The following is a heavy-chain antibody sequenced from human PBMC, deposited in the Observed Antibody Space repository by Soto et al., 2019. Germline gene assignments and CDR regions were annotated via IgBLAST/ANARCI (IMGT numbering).Heavy chain of an antibody. V-gene: IGHV1-8*01. Sequence: ASVKVSCKASGYTFTSYDINWVRQATGQGLEWMGWMNPNSGNTGYAQKFQGRVTMTRNTSISTAYMELSSLRSEDTAVYYCARGRGIAAAVIQRDWFDPWGQRTLFT. CDR1: GYTFTSYD. CDR3: ARGRGIAAAVIQRDWFDP. J-gene: IGHJ5*02. CDR2: MNPNSGNT. D-gene: IGHD6-13*01.